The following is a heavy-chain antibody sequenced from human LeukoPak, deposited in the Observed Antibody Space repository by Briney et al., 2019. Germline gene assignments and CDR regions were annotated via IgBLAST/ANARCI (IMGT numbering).Heavy chain of an antibody. CDR3: ARTRYYYNSRSYGAPYYFDY. V-gene: IGHV4-34*01. CDR2: INHSGST. Sequence: SETLSLTCAVYGGSFSGYYWSWIRQPPGKGLEWIGEINHSGSTNYDPSLKSRVTISVDTSKNQFSLKLSSVTAADTAVYYCARTRYYYNSRSYGAPYYFDYWGQGTLVTVSS. CDR1: GGSFSGYY. D-gene: IGHD3-10*01. J-gene: IGHJ4*02.